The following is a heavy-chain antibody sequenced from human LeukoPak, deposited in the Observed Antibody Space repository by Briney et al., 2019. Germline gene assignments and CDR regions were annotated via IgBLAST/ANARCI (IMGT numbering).Heavy chain of an antibody. CDR3: ATTVGDIVVVPAAIDYYYYMDV. D-gene: IGHD2-2*02. J-gene: IGHJ6*03. Sequence: GGSLRLSCAASGFTFSDYYMSWIRQAPGKGLEWVSYISSSGSTIYYADSVKGRFTISRDNAKNSLYLQMNSLRAEDTAVYYCATTVGDIVVVPAAIDYYYYMDVWGKGTTVTVSS. CDR1: GFTFSDYY. CDR2: ISSSGSTI. V-gene: IGHV3-11*01.